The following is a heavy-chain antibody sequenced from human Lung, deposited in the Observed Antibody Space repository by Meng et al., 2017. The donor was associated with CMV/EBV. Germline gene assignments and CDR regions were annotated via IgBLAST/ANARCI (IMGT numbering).Heavy chain of an antibody. CDR1: GGSFTGYY. V-gene: IGHV4-34*01. D-gene: IGHD5-12*01. CDR2: VNHSGST. Sequence: SQTLSLTCAVYGGSFTGYYWSWIRQPPGKGLEWIGEVNHSGSTNYNPSLKSRVTISVDTSKNQVSRKLSSVTAADTAVYYCARGGRGYSGLLPNGYWGQRTRGTVSA. CDR3: ARGGRGYSGLLPNGY. J-gene: IGHJ4*02.